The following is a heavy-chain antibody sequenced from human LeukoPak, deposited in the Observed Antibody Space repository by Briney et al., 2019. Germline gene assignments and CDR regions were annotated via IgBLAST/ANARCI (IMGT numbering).Heavy chain of an antibody. Sequence: SETLSLTCTVSVYSISSGFYWGWIRQPPGKGLEWIGNVYHGGSSYYNPSLKSRVPISLDTSKNQFSLNLYSVTAADTAVYYCARRVGTSDCFDSWGQGTLVTVSS. CDR3: ARRVGTSDCFDS. CDR2: VYHGGSS. J-gene: IGHJ4*02. V-gene: IGHV4-38-2*02. D-gene: IGHD2-21*02. CDR1: VYSISSGFY.